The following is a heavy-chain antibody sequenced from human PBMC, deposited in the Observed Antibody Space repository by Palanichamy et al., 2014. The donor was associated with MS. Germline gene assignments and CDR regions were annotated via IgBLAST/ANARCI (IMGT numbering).Heavy chain of an antibody. D-gene: IGHD6-19*01. CDR3: AKDRSGGWYYFDY. CDR2: ISWNSGNI. Sequence: EVQLVESGGGLVQPGRSLRLSCAASGFTFDDYAMHWVRQAPGKGLEWVSGISWNSGNIGYADSVKGRFTISRDNAKNSLYLQMNSLRTEDTALYYCAKDRSGGWYYFDYWGQGTLVTVSS. V-gene: IGHV3-9*01. CDR1: GFTFDDYA. J-gene: IGHJ4*02.